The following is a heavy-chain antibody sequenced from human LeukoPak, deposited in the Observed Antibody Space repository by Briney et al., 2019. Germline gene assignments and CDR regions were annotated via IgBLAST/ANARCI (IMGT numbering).Heavy chain of an antibody. CDR3: VKDIQYSGWYYFDY. CDR2: INWNSGSI. V-gene: IGHV3-9*01. Sequence: GGSLRLSCAASGFTFDDDAMHWVRQAPGKGLEWVSGINWNSGSIDYVDSVKGRFTISRDNAKNSLYLQMNSLRTEDTALYYCVKDIQYSGWYYFDYWGQGTLVTVSS. D-gene: IGHD6-19*01. CDR1: GFTFDDDA. J-gene: IGHJ4*02.